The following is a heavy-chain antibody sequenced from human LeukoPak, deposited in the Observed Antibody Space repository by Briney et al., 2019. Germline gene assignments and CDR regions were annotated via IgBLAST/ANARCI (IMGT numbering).Heavy chain of an antibody. CDR2: IIPIFGTA. D-gene: IGHD3-22*01. CDR1: GYTFTKYG. CDR3: ARGGAIYYDSSGYYSGSNWFDP. Sequence: SVKVSCKTSGYTFTKYGISWVRQAPGQGLEWMGGIIPIFGTANYAQKFQGRVTITADESTSTAYMELSSLRSEDTAVYYCARGGAIYYDSSGYYSGSNWFDPWGQGTLVTVSS. J-gene: IGHJ5*02. V-gene: IGHV1-69*13.